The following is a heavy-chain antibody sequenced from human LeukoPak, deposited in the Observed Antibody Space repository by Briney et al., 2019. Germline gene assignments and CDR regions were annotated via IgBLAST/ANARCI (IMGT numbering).Heavy chain of an antibody. CDR1: GLSFSAYS. J-gene: IGHJ5*02. Sequence: GGSLRLSCAASGLSFSAYSMNWVRQAPGKGLEWVSSINSSSSYIYYADSVKGRFTISRDNAKNSLYLQMNSLRAEDTAVYYCARDLGQYYDTSDNWFDPWGQGTLVTVSS. V-gene: IGHV3-21*01. CDR3: ARDLGQYYDTSDNWFDP. CDR2: INSSSSYI. D-gene: IGHD3-22*01.